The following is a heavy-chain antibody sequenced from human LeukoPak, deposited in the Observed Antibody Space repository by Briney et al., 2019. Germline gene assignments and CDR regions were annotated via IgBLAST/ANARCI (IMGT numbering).Heavy chain of an antibody. CDR3: AREHSGYDFPGRDYYYMDV. V-gene: IGHV3-21*01. CDR1: GFTFNTYN. D-gene: IGHD5-12*01. CDR2: ITSSSSYI. J-gene: IGHJ6*03. Sequence: GGSLRLSCVASGFTFNTYNMNWVRQAPGKGLEWVSSITSSSSYIYYADSVKGRFTISRDNAKNSLYLQMNSLRAEDTAVYYCAREHSGYDFPGRDYYYMDVWGKGTTVTVSS.